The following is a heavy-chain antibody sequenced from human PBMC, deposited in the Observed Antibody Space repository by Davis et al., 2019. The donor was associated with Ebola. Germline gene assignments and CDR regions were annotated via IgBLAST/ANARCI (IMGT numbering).Heavy chain of an antibody. CDR1: GYTFTSYY. J-gene: IGHJ5*02. V-gene: IGHV1-46*01. CDR2: INPSGGST. Sequence: AASVKVSCKASGYTFTSYYMHWVRQAPGQGLEWMGIINPSGGSTSYAQKFQGRVTMTRDTSISTAYMELSRLRSDDTAVYYCAVPWFDPWGQGTLVTVSS. CDR3: AVPWFDP. D-gene: IGHD2-2*01.